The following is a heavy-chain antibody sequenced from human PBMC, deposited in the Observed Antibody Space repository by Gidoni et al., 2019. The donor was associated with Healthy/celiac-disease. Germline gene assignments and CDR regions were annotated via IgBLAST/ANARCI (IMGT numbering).Heavy chain of an antibody. CDR1: GFPFSSYA. D-gene: IGHD6-19*01. Sequence: EVQLLESGGGLVQPGGSLRLSCAASGFPFSSYAMSWVRQAPGKGLEWVSAISGSGGSTYYADSVKGRFTISRDNSKNTLYLQMNSLRAEDTAVYYCAKDHSSGLFGIYDYWGQGTLVTVSS. CDR3: AKDHSSGLFGIYDY. CDR2: ISGSGGST. V-gene: IGHV3-23*01. J-gene: IGHJ4*02.